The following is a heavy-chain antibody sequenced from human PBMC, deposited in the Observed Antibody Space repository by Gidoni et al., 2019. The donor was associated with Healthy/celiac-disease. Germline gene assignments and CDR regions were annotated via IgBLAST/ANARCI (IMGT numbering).Heavy chain of an antibody. J-gene: IGHJ4*02. CDR1: GYTFTGYY. CDR2: INPKSGGT. CDR3: ARGGRIVGATIDY. D-gene: IGHD1-26*01. V-gene: IGHV1-2*02. Sequence: QVQLVQSGAEVKKPGASVKVSCKASGYTFTGYYMPWVRQAPGQGLEWMGWINPKSGGTNYAQKFQGRVTMTRETSISTAYMELSRLRSDDTAVYYCARGGRIVGATIDYWGQGTLVTVSS.